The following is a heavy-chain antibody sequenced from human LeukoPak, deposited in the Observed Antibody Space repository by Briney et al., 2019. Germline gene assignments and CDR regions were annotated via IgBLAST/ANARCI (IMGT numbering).Heavy chain of an antibody. V-gene: IGHV4-59*08. CDR2: IYYSGST. Sequence: PSETLSLTCTVSGGSISSYYWSWIRQPPGKGLEWIGYIYYSGSTNYNPSLKSRVTISVDTSKNQFSLNLSSVTAADTAVYYCARYSSSWHYFDYWGQGTLVTVSS. J-gene: IGHJ4*02. D-gene: IGHD6-13*01. CDR3: ARYSSSWHYFDY. CDR1: GGSISSYY.